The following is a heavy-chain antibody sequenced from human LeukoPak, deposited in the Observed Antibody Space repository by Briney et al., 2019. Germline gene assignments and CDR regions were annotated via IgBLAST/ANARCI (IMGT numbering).Heavy chain of an antibody. J-gene: IGHJ6*02. D-gene: IGHD2-2*01. CDR2: ISYDGSNK. Sequence: GGSLRLSCAASGFTFSSYGMHWVRQAPGKGLQWVAVISYDGSNKYYADSVKGRFTISRDNSKNTLYLQMNSLRAEDTAVYYCARDRIVVIPTYRMDVWGQGTTVTVSS. V-gene: IGHV3-30*03. CDR3: ARDRIVVIPTYRMDV. CDR1: GFTFSSYG.